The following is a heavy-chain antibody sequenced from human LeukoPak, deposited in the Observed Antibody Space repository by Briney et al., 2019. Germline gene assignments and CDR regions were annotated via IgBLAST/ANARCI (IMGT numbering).Heavy chain of an antibody. CDR3: AKTNYIDRRGNSFQH. J-gene: IGHJ1*01. CDR2: IIPIFGTA. Sequence: SVKVSCKASGGTFSSYAISWVRQAPGQGLEWMGGIIPIFGTANYAQKFQGRVTITADESTSTAYMELSSLRSEDTAVYYCAKTNYIDRRGNSFQHWGKGTLVTVSS. D-gene: IGHD3-22*01. CDR1: GGTFSSYA. V-gene: IGHV1-69*13.